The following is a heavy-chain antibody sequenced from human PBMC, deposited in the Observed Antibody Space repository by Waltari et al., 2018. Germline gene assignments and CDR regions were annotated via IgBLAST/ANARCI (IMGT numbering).Heavy chain of an antibody. J-gene: IGHJ4*02. CDR2: INGDGDFT. D-gene: IGHD3-16*01. CDR1: GFTFSNYW. Sequence: VQLVQSGGGLVQPGGSLRLSCAASGFTFSNYWMHWVRQAPGKGLVWVSYINGDGDFTASADSVKGRFTTSRDNARNTLYLQMSSLKTEDTAVYYCTRDLARTRGRYYFDYWGQGTLVTVSS. CDR3: TRDLARTRGRYYFDY. V-gene: IGHV3-74*01.